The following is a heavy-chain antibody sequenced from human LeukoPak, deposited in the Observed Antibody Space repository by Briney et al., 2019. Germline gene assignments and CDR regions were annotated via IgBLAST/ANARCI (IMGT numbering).Heavy chain of an antibody. V-gene: IGHV3-48*01. Sequence: GGSLRLSCAASGFTFSSYSMNWLRQAPGKGLEWVSYISSSSSTIYYADSVKGRFTISRDNAKNSLYLQMNSLRAEDTAVYYCARAASGYGGNSWYFQHWGQGTLVTVSS. CDR1: GFTFSSYS. CDR2: ISSSSSTI. D-gene: IGHD4-23*01. J-gene: IGHJ1*01. CDR3: ARAASGYGGNSWYFQH.